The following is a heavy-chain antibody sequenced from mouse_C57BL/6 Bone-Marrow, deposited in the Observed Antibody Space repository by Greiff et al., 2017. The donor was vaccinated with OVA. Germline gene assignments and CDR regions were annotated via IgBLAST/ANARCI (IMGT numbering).Heavy chain of an antibody. CDR3: ARERYYGSSPAY. CDR1: GFNIKNTY. Sequence: VQLQQSVAELVRPGASVKLSCTASGFNIKNTYMPWVKQRPEQGLEWIGRIDPANGNTKYAPKFQGKATITADTSSNTAYLQLNSLTSEDTAIYYCARERYYGSSPAYWGQGTLVTVSA. D-gene: IGHD1-1*01. V-gene: IGHV14-3*01. J-gene: IGHJ3*01. CDR2: IDPANGNT.